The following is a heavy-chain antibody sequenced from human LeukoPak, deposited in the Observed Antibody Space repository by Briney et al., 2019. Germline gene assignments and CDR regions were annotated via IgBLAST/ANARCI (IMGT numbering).Heavy chain of an antibody. Sequence: GRSVRLSCAASGFTFSSYAMHWVRQAPGKGLEWVAVISYDGSNKYYADSVKGRFTISRDNSKNTLYLQMNSLRAEDTAVYYCARGLVTAIADWFDPWGQGTLVTVSS. D-gene: IGHD2-21*02. J-gene: IGHJ5*02. CDR3: ARGLVTAIADWFDP. V-gene: IGHV3-30-3*01. CDR2: ISYDGSNK. CDR1: GFTFSSYA.